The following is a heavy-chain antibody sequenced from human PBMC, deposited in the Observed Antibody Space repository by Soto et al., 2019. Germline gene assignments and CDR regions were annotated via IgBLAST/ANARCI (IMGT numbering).Heavy chain of an antibody. V-gene: IGHV3-7*01. Sequence: GGSLRLSCAASGFTFSSYWMSWVRQAPGKGLEWVANIKQDGSERYYVDSVKGRFTISRDNAKNSLYLQMNSLRAEDTAVYYCAREYYDYIWGSYRPYYYYYMDVWGKGTTVTVSS. D-gene: IGHD3-16*02. CDR2: IKQDGSER. J-gene: IGHJ6*03. CDR1: GFTFSSYW. CDR3: AREYYDYIWGSYRPYYYYYMDV.